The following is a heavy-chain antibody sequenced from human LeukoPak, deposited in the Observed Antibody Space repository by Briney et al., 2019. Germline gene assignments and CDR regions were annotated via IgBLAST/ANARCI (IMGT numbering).Heavy chain of an antibody. D-gene: IGHD3-22*01. V-gene: IGHV1-18*04. CDR3: ARDVDQTYYYDSSGSGY. Sequence: GASVKVSCKASGYTFTSYYMHWVRQAPGQGLEWMGWISAYNGNTNYAQKLQGRFTMTTDTSTSTAYMELRSLRSDDTAVYYCARDVDQTYYYDSSGSGYWGQGTLVTVSS. CDR1: GYTFTSYY. J-gene: IGHJ4*02. CDR2: ISAYNGNT.